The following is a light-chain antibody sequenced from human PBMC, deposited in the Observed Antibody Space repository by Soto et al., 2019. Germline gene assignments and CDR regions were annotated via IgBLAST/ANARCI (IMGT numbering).Light chain of an antibody. Sequence: QSALTQPASVSGSPGQSITISCTGTSSDVGDFTSVSWYQQHPGKAPKLIIYDIIHRPSGVSDRFSGSKSVNTASLTISGLQPEDEATYHCSSYSRSTTLLVFGGGTKLTVL. CDR2: DII. J-gene: IGLJ3*02. CDR1: SSDVGDFTS. CDR3: SSYSRSTTLLV. V-gene: IGLV2-14*03.